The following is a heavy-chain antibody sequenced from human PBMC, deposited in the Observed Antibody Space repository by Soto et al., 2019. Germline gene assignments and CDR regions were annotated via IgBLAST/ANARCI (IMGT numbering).Heavy chain of an antibody. CDR2: ISAYNGTT. V-gene: IGHV1-18*01. CDR3: ARVVGYGRVDY. Sequence: QVQLVQSGAEVKKPGASVKVSCKASGYTFTSYSISWVRQAPGQGLERMGWISAYNGTTYHARKLTGGVTMTTDTATSTAYRVLRSLRSDVTAVFYCARVVGYGRVDYWGQGTLVTVSS. J-gene: IGHJ4*02. CDR1: GYTFTSYS. D-gene: IGHD5-18*01.